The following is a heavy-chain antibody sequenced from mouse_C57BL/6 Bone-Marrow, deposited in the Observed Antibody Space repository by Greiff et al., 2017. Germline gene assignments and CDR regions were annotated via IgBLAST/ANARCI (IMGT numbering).Heavy chain of an antibody. J-gene: IGHJ2*01. CDR2: IYPGGGYT. CDR3: ARSNWDVDFDD. V-gene: IGHV1-63*01. Sequence: QVQLKESGAELVRPGTSVKMSCKASGYTFTNYWIGWAKQRPGHGLEWIGDIYPGGGYTNYNEKFKGKATLTADKSSSTAYMQFSSLTSEDSAIYYCARSNWDVDFDDWGQGTTLTVSS. D-gene: IGHD4-1*02. CDR1: GYTFTNYW.